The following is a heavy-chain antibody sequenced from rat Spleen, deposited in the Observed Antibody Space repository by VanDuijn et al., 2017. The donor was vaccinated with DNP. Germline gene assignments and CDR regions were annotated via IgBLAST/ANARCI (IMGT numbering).Heavy chain of an antibody. CDR3: TRRGIRVRYIDY. D-gene: IGHD4-1*01. CDR2: ISYEGSST. V-gene: IGHV5-7*01. CDR1: GFTFSNSD. J-gene: IGHJ2*01. Sequence: EVQLVESGGGLVQPGRSMKLSCAASGFTFSNSDMAWVRRAPTKGLEWVATISYEGSSTYYRESVKGRFTISRDHAKSTLYLQMDSLRSEDTATYYCTRRGIRVRYIDYWGQGVMVTVSS.